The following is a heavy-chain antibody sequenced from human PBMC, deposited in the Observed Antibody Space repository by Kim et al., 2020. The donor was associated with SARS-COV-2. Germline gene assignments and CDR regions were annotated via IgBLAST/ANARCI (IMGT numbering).Heavy chain of an antibody. V-gene: IGHV3-33*01. CDR1: GFTFSSYG. CDR2: IWYDGSNK. D-gene: IGHD3-10*01. CDR3: ARDGTYYYGSGSYYYPFEYYYGMDV. Sequence: GGSLRLSCAASGFTFSSYGMHWVRQAPGKGLEWVAVIWYDGSNKYYADSVKGRFTISRDNSKNTLYLQMNSLRAEDTAVYYCARDGTYYYGSGSYYYPFEYYYGMDVWGQGTTVTVSS. J-gene: IGHJ6*02.